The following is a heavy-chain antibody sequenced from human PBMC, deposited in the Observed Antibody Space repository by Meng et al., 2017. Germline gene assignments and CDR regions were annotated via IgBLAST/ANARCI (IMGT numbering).Heavy chain of an antibody. CDR1: GFIVSSNY. D-gene: IGHD6-13*01. CDR2: NYSGGST. V-gene: IGHV3-66*01. J-gene: IGHJ6*02. CDR3: AGVERIAAAGYYYYYYGMDV. Sequence: SLMISYAASGFIVSSNYMSWVRQAPGKRVELVPVNYSGGSTYYADSVKGRFTISRDNAKNSQYLQMNSLRAEDTAVYYCAGVERIAAAGYYYYYYGMDVWGQGTTVTVSS.